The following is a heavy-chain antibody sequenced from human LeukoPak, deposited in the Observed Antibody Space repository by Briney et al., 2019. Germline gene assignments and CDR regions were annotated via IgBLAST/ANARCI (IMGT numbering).Heavy chain of an antibody. D-gene: IGHD1-26*01. J-gene: IGHJ4*02. CDR3: AKAFGSYGAYFDY. CDR1: GFTFSSYG. V-gene: IGHV3-23*01. CDR2: ISGSGGST. Sequence: GGSLRLSCAASGFTFSSYGMSWVRQAPGKGLEWVSAISGSGGSTYYADSVKGRFTISRDNSKNTLYLQMNSLRAEDTAVYYCAKAFGSYGAYFDYWGQGTLVTVSP.